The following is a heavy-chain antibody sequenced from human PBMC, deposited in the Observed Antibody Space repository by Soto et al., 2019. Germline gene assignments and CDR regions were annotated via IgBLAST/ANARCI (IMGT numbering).Heavy chain of an antibody. Sequence: GGSLRLSCAASGFTFSSYDMHWVRQATGKGLEWVSAIGTAGDTYYPGSVKGRFTISRENAKNSLYLQMNSLRAGDTAVYYCARGPTAPYYYYYYMDVWGKGTTVTVSS. J-gene: IGHJ6*03. D-gene: IGHD2-21*02. CDR3: ARGPTAPYYYYYYMDV. CDR2: IGTAGDT. V-gene: IGHV3-13*01. CDR1: GFTFSSYD.